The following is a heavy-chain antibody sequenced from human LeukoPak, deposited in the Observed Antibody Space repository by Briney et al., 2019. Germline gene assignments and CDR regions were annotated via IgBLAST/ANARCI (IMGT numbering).Heavy chain of an antibody. Sequence: GGSLRLSCAASGFTVSTNYMSWVRQAPGKKLEWVSDIYSDGSTFYADSVKGRFTISRDNAENSLYLQMNSLRAEDTAVYYCTRGGWGVDYWGQGTLVTVSS. J-gene: IGHJ4*02. CDR2: IYSDGST. CDR1: GFTVSTNY. D-gene: IGHD7-27*01. CDR3: TRGGWGVDY. V-gene: IGHV3-53*01.